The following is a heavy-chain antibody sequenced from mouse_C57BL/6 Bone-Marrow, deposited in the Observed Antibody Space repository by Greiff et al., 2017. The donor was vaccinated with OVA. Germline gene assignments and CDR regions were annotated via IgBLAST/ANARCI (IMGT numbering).Heavy chain of an antibody. CDR1: GYTFTSYG. CDR3: ARSPLYYGSSYGFAY. CDR2: IYPRSGNT. D-gene: IGHD1-1*01. Sequence: VQLQQSGAELARPGASVKLSCKASGYTFTSYGISWVKQRTGQGLEWIGEIYPRSGNTYYNEKFKGKATLTADKSSSTAYMELRSLTSEDSAVYFCARSPLYYGSSYGFAYWGRGTLVTVSA. J-gene: IGHJ3*01. V-gene: IGHV1-81*01.